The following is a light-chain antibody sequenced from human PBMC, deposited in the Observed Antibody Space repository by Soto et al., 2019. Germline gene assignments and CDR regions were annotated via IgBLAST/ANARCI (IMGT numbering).Light chain of an antibody. CDR3: QQHYSTPLT. J-gene: IGKJ4*01. Sequence: EIVMTQSPATLSVSPGERATLSCRASQSVNSRLAWYQQKPGQTPRLLIYDASTRATGIPTRFSGSGSGTDSTLTISSLQAEDVAVYYCQQHYSTPLTFGGGTKVDIK. CDR1: QSVNSR. V-gene: IGKV3-15*01. CDR2: DAS.